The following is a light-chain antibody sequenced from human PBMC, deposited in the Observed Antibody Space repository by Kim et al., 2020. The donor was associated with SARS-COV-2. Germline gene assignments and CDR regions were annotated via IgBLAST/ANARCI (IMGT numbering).Light chain of an antibody. J-gene: IGLJ1*01. CDR1: SSDVGGYNY. Sequence: GQSITLSCTGTSSDVGGYNYVSWYQQHPGKAPKLMIYDVSDRPSGVSNRFSGSKSGNTASLTISGLQAEDEADYYCSSFTRRATLVFGTGTKVTVL. V-gene: IGLV2-14*03. CDR3: SSFTRRATLV. CDR2: DVS.